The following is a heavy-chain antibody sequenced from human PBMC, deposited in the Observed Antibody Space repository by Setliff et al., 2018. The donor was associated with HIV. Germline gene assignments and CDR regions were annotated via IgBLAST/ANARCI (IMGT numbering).Heavy chain of an antibody. CDR2: IWYDGSNK. CDR1: GFTFSSYG. D-gene: IGHD3-22*01. CDR3: AKGDSFVYSYVYPDY. J-gene: IGHJ4*02. V-gene: IGHV3-33*03. Sequence: GGSLRLSCAASGFTFSSYGMHWVRQAPGKGLEWVAVIWYDGSNKYYADSVKGRFTISRDNTRNSLYLQMNSLRAEDTALYYCAKGDSFVYSYVYPDYWGQGTLVTVSS.